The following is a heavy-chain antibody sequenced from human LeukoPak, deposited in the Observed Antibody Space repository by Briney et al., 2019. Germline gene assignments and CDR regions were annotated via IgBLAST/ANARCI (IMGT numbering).Heavy chain of an antibody. V-gene: IGHV1-46*01. J-gene: IGHJ4*02. D-gene: IGHD2-15*01. Sequence: ASVKVSCKASGYTFTSYYMHWVRQAPGQGLEWMGIINPSGGSTSYAQKFQGRVTMTRDTSTSTVYMELSSLRSEDTAVYYCARDMGPNYCSGGSCYANYFDYWGQGTLVTVSS. CDR1: GYTFTSYY. CDR2: INPSGGST. CDR3: ARDMGPNYCSGGSCYANYFDY.